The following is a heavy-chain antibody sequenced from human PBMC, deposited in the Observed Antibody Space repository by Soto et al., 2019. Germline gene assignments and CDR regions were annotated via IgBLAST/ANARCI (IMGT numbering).Heavy chain of an antibody. Sequence: SVKVPCKASGGTFSSYAISWVPQAPGQGLEWMGGIIPIFGTANYAQKFQGRVTITADESTSTAYMELSSLRSEDTAVYYCASDTCSGGSCYAPNVYYYYGMDVWGQGTTVTVSS. J-gene: IGHJ6*02. CDR3: ASDTCSGGSCYAPNVYYYYGMDV. D-gene: IGHD2-15*01. V-gene: IGHV1-69*13. CDR1: GGTFSSYA. CDR2: IIPIFGTA.